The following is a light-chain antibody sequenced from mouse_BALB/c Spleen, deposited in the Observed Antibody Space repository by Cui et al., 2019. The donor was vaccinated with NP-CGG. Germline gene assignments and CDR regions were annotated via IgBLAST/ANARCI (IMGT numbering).Light chain of an antibody. CDR1: TGPVTTTNY. Sequence: QAVLTQESALTTSPGETVTLTFRPSTGPVTTTNYSNWVQEKPDHLFTGLIVGTTNRAPGVPARFSGSRMGEKAALTITGAQTEDEAIYFWAQWYSNHWVFGGGTKLTVL. CDR3: AQWYSNHWV. J-gene: IGLJ1*01. CDR2: GTT. V-gene: IGLV1*01.